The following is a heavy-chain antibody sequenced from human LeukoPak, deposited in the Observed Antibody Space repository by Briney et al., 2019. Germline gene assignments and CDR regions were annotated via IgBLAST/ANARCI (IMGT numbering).Heavy chain of an antibody. CDR2: ISAYNGNT. D-gene: IGHD3-3*01. CDR3: ARDRVSFLEWLLPFDY. CDR1: GYTFTSYG. Sequence: ASVKVSCKASGYTFTSYGISWVRQAPGQGLEWMGWISAYNGNTNYAQKLQGRVTMTTDTSTSTAYMELRSLRSDDTAVYYCARDRVSFLEWLLPFDYWGQGTLVTVSS. V-gene: IGHV1-18*01. J-gene: IGHJ4*02.